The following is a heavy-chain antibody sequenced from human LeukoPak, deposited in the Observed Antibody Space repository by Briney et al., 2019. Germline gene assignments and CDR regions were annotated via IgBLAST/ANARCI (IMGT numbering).Heavy chain of an antibody. D-gene: IGHD1-26*01. CDR1: GFSFSSYW. Sequence: GGSLRLSCAASGFSFSSYWMSWVRQAPGKGLEWVANIKEDGSEKNYVDSVKGRFTISGDNAKNSLYLQMNTLRAEDTAVYYCGRSGIVTTAVPFWGQGTLVTVSS. J-gene: IGHJ4*02. CDR3: GRSGIVTTAVPF. CDR2: IKEDGSEK. V-gene: IGHV3-7*01.